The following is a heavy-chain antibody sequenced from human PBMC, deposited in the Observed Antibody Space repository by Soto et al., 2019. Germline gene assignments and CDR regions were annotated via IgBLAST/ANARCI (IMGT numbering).Heavy chain of an antibody. CDR1: GFTFSSYG. D-gene: IGHD6-13*01. V-gene: IGHV3-30*18. J-gene: IGHJ4*02. CDR3: AKDVSSSWYGFDY. Sequence: PGGSLRLSCAASGFTFSSYGMHWVRQAPGKGLEWVAVISYDGSNKYYADSVKGRFTISRDNSKNTLYLQMNSLRAEDTAVYYCAKDVSSSWYGFDYWGQGTLVTVSS. CDR2: ISYDGSNK.